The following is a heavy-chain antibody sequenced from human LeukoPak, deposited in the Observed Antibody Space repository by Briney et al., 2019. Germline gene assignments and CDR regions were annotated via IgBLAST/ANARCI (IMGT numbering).Heavy chain of an antibody. Sequence: GGILRLSCAASGFTFSSYGMSWVRQAPGKGLEWVSAISGSGGSTYYADSVKGRFTISRDNSKNTLYLQMNSLRAEDTAVYYCAKGRGWEASYYYYYMDVWGKGTTVTISS. CDR2: ISGSGGST. J-gene: IGHJ6*03. V-gene: IGHV3-23*01. CDR3: AKGRGWEASYYYYYMDV. CDR1: GFTFSSYG. D-gene: IGHD1-26*01.